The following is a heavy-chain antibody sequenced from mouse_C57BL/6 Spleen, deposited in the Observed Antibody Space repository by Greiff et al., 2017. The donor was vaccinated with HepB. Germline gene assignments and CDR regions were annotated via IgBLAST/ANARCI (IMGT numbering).Heavy chain of an antibody. D-gene: IGHD2-1*01. CDR3: ARSDYYGNYDYAMDY. V-gene: IGHV1-26*01. Sequence: EVQLQQSGPELVKPGASVKISCKASGYTFTDYYMNWVKQSHGKSLEWIGDINPNNGGTSYNQKFKGKATLTVDKSSSTAYMELRSLTSEDSAVYYCARSDYYGNYDYAMDYWGQGTSVTVSS. CDR2: INPNNGGT. J-gene: IGHJ4*01. CDR1: GYTFTDYY.